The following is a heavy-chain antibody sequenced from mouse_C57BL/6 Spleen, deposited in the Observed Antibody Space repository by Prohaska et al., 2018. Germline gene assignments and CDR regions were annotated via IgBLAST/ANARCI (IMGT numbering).Heavy chain of an antibody. CDR2: ISSGGSYT. CDR3: ARRDDGYYACNV. J-gene: IGHJ1*03. Sequence: LEWVATISSGGSYTYYPDSVKGRFTISRDNAKNTLYLQMSSLKSEDTAMYYCARRDDGYYACNVCGTGTTVTVSS. V-gene: IGHV5-6*02. D-gene: IGHD2-3*01.